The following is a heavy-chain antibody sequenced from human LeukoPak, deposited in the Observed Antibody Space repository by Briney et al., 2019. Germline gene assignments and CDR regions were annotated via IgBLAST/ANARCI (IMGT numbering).Heavy chain of an antibody. V-gene: IGHV1-2*02. CDR3: ARVESIAAAGYFDY. CDR2: INPNSGGT. CDR1: VYTFTVYY. D-gene: IGHD6-13*01. Sequence: ASVNVSFKSSVYTFTVYYMHWVRQAPGQGLGWVGWINPNSGGTNYAQKFQGRVTMTRDTSISTAYMELSRLRSDDTAVYYCARVESIAAAGYFDYWGQGTLVTVSS. J-gene: IGHJ4*02.